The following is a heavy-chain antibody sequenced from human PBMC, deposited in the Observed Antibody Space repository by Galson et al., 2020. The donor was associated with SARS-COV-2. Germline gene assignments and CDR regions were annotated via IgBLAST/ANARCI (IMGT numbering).Heavy chain of an antibody. V-gene: IGHV3-21*06. CDR2: ISGSSGFI. CDR3: ARVVTPWSDVYDAFDI. Sequence: GGSLRLSSAVSGFTFSTYTMNWVRQAPGKGLEWVYSISGSSGFIYYADSVTGRFTISRDNAKNSLHLQMNSLRTEDTAVYYCARVVTPWSDVYDAFDIWGQGTMVTVSS. CDR1: GFTFSTYT. D-gene: IGHD2-15*01. J-gene: IGHJ3*02.